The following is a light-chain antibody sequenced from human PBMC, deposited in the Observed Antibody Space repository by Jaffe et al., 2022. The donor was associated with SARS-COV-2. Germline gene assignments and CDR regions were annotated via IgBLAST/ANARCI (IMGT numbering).Light chain of an antibody. CDR1: QGVSSS. Sequence: DIQLTQSPSFLSASVGDRVTITCRASQGVSSSLAWYQQKPGKAPNLLIYAASTLQSGVPSRFSGSGSGTEFTLTITSLQPEDFASYYCHQLHTYPWTFGQGTKVEIK. CDR3: HQLHTYPWT. V-gene: IGKV1-9*01. CDR2: AAS. J-gene: IGKJ1*01.